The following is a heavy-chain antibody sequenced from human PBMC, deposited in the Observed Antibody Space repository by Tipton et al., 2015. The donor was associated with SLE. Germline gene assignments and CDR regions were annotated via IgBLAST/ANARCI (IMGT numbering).Heavy chain of an antibody. V-gene: IGHV3-20*04. CDR3: AKEAGATGC. J-gene: IGHJ4*02. CDR2: ISWNGGRT. CDR1: GFTFNEHG. Sequence: SLRLSCAVSGFTFNEHGMSWVRQGPGKGLEWVAGISWNGGRTAYADSVKGRFTIPRDSAKNSLFLQMNSLRAEDTAVYYCAKEAGATGCWGQGTLVTVSS. D-gene: IGHD1-26*01.